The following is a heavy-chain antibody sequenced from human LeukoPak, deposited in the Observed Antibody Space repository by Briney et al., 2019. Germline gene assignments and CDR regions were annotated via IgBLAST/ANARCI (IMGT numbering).Heavy chain of an antibody. CDR3: ARDNDYGGYYFDY. CDR2: TYYTSKWFN. V-gene: IGHV6-1*01. CDR1: GDSVSSNSAS. Sequence: SQTLSLTCAISGDSVSSNSASWHWTRQSPSRGLQWLGRTYYTSKWFNDYAVSLKSRITINPDTSKNQFSLQPNSVTPEDTAVYFCARDNDYGGYYFDYWGQGTLVTVSS. D-gene: IGHD4-23*01. J-gene: IGHJ4*02.